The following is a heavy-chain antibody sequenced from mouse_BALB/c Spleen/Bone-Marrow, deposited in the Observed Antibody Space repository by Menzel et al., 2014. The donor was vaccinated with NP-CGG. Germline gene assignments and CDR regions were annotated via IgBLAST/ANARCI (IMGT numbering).Heavy chain of an antibody. CDR2: INPSNGGT. J-gene: IGHJ4*01. V-gene: IGHV1S81*02. CDR3: SRGRRDALDY. CDR1: GYTFTSYY. Sequence: QVQLKQFGAELVKPGASVKLSCKASGYTFTSYYMYWVKQRPGQGLEWFGEINPSNGGTNFNEKFKNKATLTVDKSSSTAYMQLSSLTSEDSAVYYCSRGRRDALDYWGQGTSVTVSS.